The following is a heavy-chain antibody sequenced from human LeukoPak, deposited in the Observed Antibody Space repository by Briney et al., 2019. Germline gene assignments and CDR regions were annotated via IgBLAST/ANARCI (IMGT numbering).Heavy chain of an antibody. CDR2: IYWNDDK. Sequence: SGPTLVKPTQTLTLTCTFSGFSLSTSGVGVGWIRQPPGKALEWLALIYWNDDKRYSPSLKSRLTITKDTSKNQVVLTMTNMDPVDTATYYCGHRQTTVVTRNWFDPWGQGTLVTVSS. V-gene: IGHV2-5*01. CDR3: GHRQTTVVTRNWFDP. J-gene: IGHJ5*02. D-gene: IGHD4-23*01. CDR1: GFSLSTSGVG.